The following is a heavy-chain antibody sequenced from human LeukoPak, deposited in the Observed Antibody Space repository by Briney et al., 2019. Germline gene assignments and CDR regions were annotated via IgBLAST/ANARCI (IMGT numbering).Heavy chain of an antibody. CDR3: ARDCGGDCYYDY. D-gene: IGHD2-21*02. J-gene: IGHJ4*02. Sequence: GSLRLSCAASGFTFSNYGMHWVRQAPGMGLEWVSFIQNDGSNKLYSDSVKGRFTISRDNSKNTVFLQMNSLRAEDTAVYYCARDCGGDCYYDYWGQGTLVTVSS. CDR2: IQNDGSNK. V-gene: IGHV3-30*02. CDR1: GFTFSNYG.